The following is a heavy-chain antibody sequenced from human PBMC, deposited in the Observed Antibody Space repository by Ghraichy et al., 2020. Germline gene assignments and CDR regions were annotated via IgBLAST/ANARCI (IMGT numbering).Heavy chain of an antibody. CDR3: ARGGRLKAAPVYWYFDL. D-gene: IGHD6-6*01. Sequence: SETLSLTCTVSGGSISSYYWSWIRQPPGKGLEWIGYIYYSGSTNYNPSLKSRVTISVDTSKNQFSLKLSSVTAADTAVYYCARGGRLKAAPVYWYFDLWGRGTLVTVSS. J-gene: IGHJ2*01. CDR2: IYYSGST. CDR1: GGSISSYY. V-gene: IGHV4-59*01.